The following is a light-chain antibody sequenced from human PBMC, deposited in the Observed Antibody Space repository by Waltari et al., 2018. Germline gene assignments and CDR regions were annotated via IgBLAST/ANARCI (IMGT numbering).Light chain of an antibody. Sequence: DIQMTQSPSSLSASVGDRVTITCRARQGIHNSLAWYQQKPGKAPKLLLYGASRLESGVPPRFSGSGSGTDYTLTISSLQPDDFATYYCQQYYFTPYTFGQGTKLDIK. CDR1: QGIHNS. CDR2: GAS. J-gene: IGKJ2*01. CDR3: QQYYFTPYT. V-gene: IGKV1-NL1*01.